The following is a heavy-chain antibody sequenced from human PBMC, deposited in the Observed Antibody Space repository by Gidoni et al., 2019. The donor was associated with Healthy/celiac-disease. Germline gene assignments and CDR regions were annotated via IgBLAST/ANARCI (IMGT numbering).Heavy chain of an antibody. V-gene: IGHV1-2*04. CDR3: ARVPHVGIAAEGMDV. CDR2: INPNSGGT. J-gene: IGHJ6*02. D-gene: IGHD6-13*01. CDR1: GYTFTGYY. Sequence: QVQLVQSGAEVKKPGASVKVSCKASGYTFTGYYRHWVRQAPGQGLEWMGWINPNSGGTNYAQKFQGWVTMTRDTSISTAYMELSRLRSDDTAVYYCARVPHVGIAAEGMDVWGQGTTVTVSS.